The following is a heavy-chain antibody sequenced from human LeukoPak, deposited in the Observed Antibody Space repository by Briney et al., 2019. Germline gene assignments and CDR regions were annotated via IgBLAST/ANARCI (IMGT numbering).Heavy chain of an antibody. J-gene: IGHJ3*02. Sequence: ASVKVSCTASGYTFTSYYMHWVRQSPGQGLEWMGIINPSGGSTSYAQKFQGRVTMTRDTSTSTVYMELSSLRSEDTAVYYCARDGSSRGALHAFDIWGQGTMVTVSS. CDR1: GYTFTSYY. CDR2: INPSGGST. V-gene: IGHV1-46*01. D-gene: IGHD6-13*01. CDR3: ARDGSSRGALHAFDI.